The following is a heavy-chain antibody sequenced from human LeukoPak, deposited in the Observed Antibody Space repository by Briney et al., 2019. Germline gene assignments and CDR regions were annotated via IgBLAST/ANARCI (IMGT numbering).Heavy chain of an antibody. CDR2: IIPIFGTA. CDR3: ARDPDRTAAAPSNP. D-gene: IGHD6-13*01. V-gene: IGHV1-69*13. Sequence: SVKVSCKASGGTFSSYAISWVRQAPGQGLEWMGGIIPIFGTANYAQKFQGRVTITADESTSTAYMELSSLRSEDTAVYYCARDPDRTAAAPSNPWGQGTLVTVSS. CDR1: GGTFSSYA. J-gene: IGHJ5*02.